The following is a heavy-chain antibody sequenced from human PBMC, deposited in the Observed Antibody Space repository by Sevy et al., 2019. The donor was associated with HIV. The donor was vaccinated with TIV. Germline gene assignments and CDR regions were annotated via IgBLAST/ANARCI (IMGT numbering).Heavy chain of an antibody. J-gene: IGHJ4*02. CDR1: GYTFTSYG. D-gene: IGHD3-16*02. CDR3: ARVFGRQATFGGVIVIGSPPDY. CDR2: ISAYNGNT. V-gene: IGHV1-18*04. Sequence: ASVKVSCKASGYTFTSYGISWVRQAPGQGLEWMGWISAYNGNTNYSQKLQGRVTMTTDTSTSTAYMELGSLRSDDTAVYYCARVFGRQATFGGVIVIGSPPDYWGQGTLVTVSS.